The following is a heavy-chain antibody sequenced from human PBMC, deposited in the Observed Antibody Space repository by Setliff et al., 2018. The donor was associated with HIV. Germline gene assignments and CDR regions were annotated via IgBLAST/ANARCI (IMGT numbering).Heavy chain of an antibody. V-gene: IGHV3-23*01. Sequence: GGSLRLSCASSGFTFSSYAMTWVRQAPGKGLECVAVISGSGGDTYYADSVKGRFVISREKSKSTLYLQMNSLRAEDTAVYYCAKPTHYYDDSGYSGGDYWGQGTLVTVSS. CDR1: GFTFSSYA. D-gene: IGHD3-22*01. CDR3: AKPTHYYDDSGYSGGDY. CDR2: ISGSGGDT. J-gene: IGHJ4*02.